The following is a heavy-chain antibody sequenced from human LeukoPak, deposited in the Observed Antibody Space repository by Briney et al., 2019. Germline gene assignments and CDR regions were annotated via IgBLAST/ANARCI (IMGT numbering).Heavy chain of an antibody. CDR1: GGSFSGYY. D-gene: IGHD3-3*01. CDR3: ARGGRGVVPDY. Sequence: PSETLSLTCAVYGGSFSGYYWSWIRQPPGKGLEWIGEINHSGSTNYNPSLNSRVTISVDTSKNQFSLTLSSVTAADTAVYYCARGGRGVVPDYGGQGALVTV. CDR2: INHSGST. J-gene: IGHJ4*02. V-gene: IGHV4-34*01.